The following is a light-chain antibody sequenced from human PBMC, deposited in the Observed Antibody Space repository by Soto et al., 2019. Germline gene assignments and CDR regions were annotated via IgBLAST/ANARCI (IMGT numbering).Light chain of an antibody. V-gene: IGLV1-40*01. CDR1: SSNIGAGYD. Sequence: HCALKRPPSVTGVAGEGVTISCTVSSSNIGAGYDVHWYQQLPGTAPKLLIYGNSNRPSGVPDRFSGSKSGTSASLAITGLQAEDEADYYCGTWDSSLSAVVFGGGTKVTAL. CDR3: GTWDSSLSAVV. J-gene: IGLJ2*01. CDR2: GNS.